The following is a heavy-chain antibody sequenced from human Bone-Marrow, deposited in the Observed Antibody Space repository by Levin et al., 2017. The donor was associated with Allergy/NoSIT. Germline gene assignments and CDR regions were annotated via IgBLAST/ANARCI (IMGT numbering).Heavy chain of an antibody. CDR2: INDSGNT. CDR1: GYSISSGYY. Sequence: SETLSLTCAVSGYSISSGYYWGWIRQPPGKGLEWIGSINDSGNTYYKPSLRSRVTISVDTSKNQFSLNLSSVTAADTAIYFCARVRNFDSSGPDYLGQGTLVTVSS. D-gene: IGHD3-22*01. V-gene: IGHV4-38-2*01. CDR3: ARVRNFDSSGPDY. J-gene: IGHJ4*02.